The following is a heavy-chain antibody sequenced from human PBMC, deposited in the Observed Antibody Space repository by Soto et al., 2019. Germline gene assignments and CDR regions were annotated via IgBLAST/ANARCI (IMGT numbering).Heavy chain of an antibody. CDR3: ARELHFYVSFRFDP. J-gene: IGHJ5*02. CDR2: ISRSSSYI. Sequence: EVQLVESGGGLVKPGGSLRLSCAASGFTFSSYSMNWVRQAPGKGLEWVSSISRSSSYIYYADSVKGRFTISRDNAKNSLNLQMNSVRAEDTAVYYCARELHFYVSFRFDPWGQGTLVTVSS. V-gene: IGHV3-21*01. D-gene: IGHD3-16*01. CDR1: GFTFSSYS.